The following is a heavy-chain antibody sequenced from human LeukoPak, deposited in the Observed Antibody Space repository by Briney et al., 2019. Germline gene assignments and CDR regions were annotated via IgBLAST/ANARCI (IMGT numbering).Heavy chain of an antibody. CDR2: ISGSGTTT. J-gene: IGHJ4*02. D-gene: IGHD1-26*01. V-gene: IGHV3-48*03. Sequence: GGSLRLSCAASRFTFSSYEMTWVRQAPGEGLEWVSYISGSGTTTYYADSVKGRFTISRDNSKNTLYLQMNSLRAEDTAVYYCARGSRELLGGVGGVFDYWGQGTLVTVSS. CDR1: RFTFSSYE. CDR3: ARGSRELLGGVGGVFDY.